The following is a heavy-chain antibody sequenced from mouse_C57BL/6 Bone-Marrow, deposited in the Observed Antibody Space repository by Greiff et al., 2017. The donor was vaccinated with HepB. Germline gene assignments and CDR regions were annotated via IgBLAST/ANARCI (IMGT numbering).Heavy chain of an antibody. CDR2: IYPGDGDT. J-gene: IGHJ2*01. CDR1: GYAFSSSW. Sequence: QVQLQQSGPELVKPGASVKISCKASGYAFSSSWMSWVKQRPGKGLEWIGRIYPGDGDTNYNGKFKGKATLTADKSSSTAYMQLSSLTSEDSAVYFCARRGTAHSYYFDYWGKGTTLTVSS. D-gene: IGHD3-2*02. CDR3: ARRGTAHSYYFDY. V-gene: IGHV1-82*01.